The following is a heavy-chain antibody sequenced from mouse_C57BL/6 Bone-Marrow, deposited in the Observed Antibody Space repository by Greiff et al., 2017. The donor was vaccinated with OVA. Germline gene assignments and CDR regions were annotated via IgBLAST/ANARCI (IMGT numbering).Heavy chain of an antibody. J-gene: IGHJ2*01. CDR1: GYTFTDYN. D-gene: IGHD1-1*01. V-gene: IGHV1-18*01. CDR3: ARSGDYYAEYYFDY. CDR2: INPNNGGT. Sequence: VQLQQSGPELVKPGASVKIPCKASGYTFTDYNMDWVKQSHGKSLEWIGDINPNNGGTIYNQKFKGKATLTVDKSSSTAYMELRSLTSEDTAVYYCARSGDYYAEYYFDYWGQGTTLTVSS.